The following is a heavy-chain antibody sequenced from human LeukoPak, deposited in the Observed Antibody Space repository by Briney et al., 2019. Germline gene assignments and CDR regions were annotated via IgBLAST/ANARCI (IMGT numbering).Heavy chain of an antibody. CDR1: GFTFSSYE. V-gene: IGHV3-48*03. Sequence: GGSLRPSCAASGFTFSSYEMNWVRQAPGKGLEWVSYISSSGSTIYYADSVKGRFTISRDNSKNTLYLQMNSLRVEDTAFYYCAKYRGTPGWGQGTLVTVSS. D-gene: IGHD2/OR15-2a*01. J-gene: IGHJ4*02. CDR3: AKYRGTPG. CDR2: ISSSGSTI.